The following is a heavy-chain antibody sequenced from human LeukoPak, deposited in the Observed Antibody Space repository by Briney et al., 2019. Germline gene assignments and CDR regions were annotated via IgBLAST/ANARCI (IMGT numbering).Heavy chain of an antibody. V-gene: IGHV4-30-4*08. CDR2: IYYSGST. CDR3: ARDKAGTLRVRYYYYMDV. J-gene: IGHJ6*03. CDR1: GGSISSGDYY. D-gene: IGHD1-7*01. Sequence: KTSETLSLTCTVSGGSISSGDYYWSWIRQPPGKGLEWIGYIYYSGSTYYNPSLKSRVTISVDTSKNQFSLKLSSVTAADTAVYYCARDKAGTLRVRYYYYMDVWGKGTTVTVSS.